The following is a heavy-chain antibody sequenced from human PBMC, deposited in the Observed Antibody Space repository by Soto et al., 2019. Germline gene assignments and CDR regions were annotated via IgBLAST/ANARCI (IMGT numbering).Heavy chain of an antibody. CDR1: GGTFSSYA. CDR3: ASQPSHERATTNFADAFDI. J-gene: IGHJ3*02. Sequence: QVQLVQSGAEVKKPGSSVKVSCKASGGTFSSYAISWVRQAPGQGLEWMGGIIPIFGTANYAKKFKGRVTITADESTGTAYMELSSLRSEDTAVYYCASQPSHERATTNFADAFDIWGQGTMVTVSS. CDR2: IIPIFGTA. D-gene: IGHD1-1*01. V-gene: IGHV1-69*01.